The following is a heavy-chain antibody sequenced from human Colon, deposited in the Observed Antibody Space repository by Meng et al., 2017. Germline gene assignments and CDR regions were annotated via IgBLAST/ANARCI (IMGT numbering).Heavy chain of an antibody. J-gene: IGHJ4*02. Sequence: QLQESGPGLVRPSQSLSLTCRISGYSISSGDYYWSWIRPSPAKGLEWIGTIGYSGTIVYNPSLSSRVTMTLDTSKNQFSLKLSSVTAPDTAVYYCARRVHDGSGHHYFDYWGQGTLVTVSS. CDR3: ARRVHDGSGHHYFDY. V-gene: IGHV4-30-4*08. D-gene: IGHD3-22*01. CDR1: GYSISSGDYY. CDR2: IGYSGTI.